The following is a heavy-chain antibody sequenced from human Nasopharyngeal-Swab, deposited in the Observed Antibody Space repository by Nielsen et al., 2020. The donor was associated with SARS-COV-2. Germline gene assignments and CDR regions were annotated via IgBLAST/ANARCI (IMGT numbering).Heavy chain of an antibody. Sequence: WVRQAPGLGIEWMGRINPNSGVTNYAQKFQGRVSMTRDTSISTAYMELSRLRSDDAAVYYCARNPHISAGPLDYWGQGTLVTVSS. CDR2: INPNSGVT. CDR3: ARNPHISAGPLDY. D-gene: IGHD6-13*01. J-gene: IGHJ4*02. V-gene: IGHV1-2*06.